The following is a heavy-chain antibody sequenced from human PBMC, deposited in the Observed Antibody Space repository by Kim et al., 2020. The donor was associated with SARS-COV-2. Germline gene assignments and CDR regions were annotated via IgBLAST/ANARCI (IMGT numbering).Heavy chain of an antibody. CDR3: ARDGLYSGSYSDFDY. J-gene: IGHJ4*02. V-gene: IGHV1-3*01. CDR1: GYTFTSYA. D-gene: IGHD1-26*01. CDR2: INAGNGNT. Sequence: ASVKVSCKASGYTFTSYAMHWVRQAPGQRLEWMGWINAGNGNTKYSQKFQGRVTITRDTSASTAYMELSSLRSDDTAVYYCARDGLYSGSYSDFDYWGQGTLVTVSS.